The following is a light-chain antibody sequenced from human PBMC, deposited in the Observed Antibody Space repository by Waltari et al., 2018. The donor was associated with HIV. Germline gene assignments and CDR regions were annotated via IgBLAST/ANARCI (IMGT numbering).Light chain of an antibody. J-gene: IGKJ2*02. CDR2: YTS. V-gene: IGKV1-27*01. CDR1: QDIDNF. Sequence: DIQMTQSPTSLSASVGERVTITCRASQDIDNFLAWYQHKPGEAPKLLIYYTSNLQSGVSDRFSGSGSGTQFSLTITSLQADDAAIYYCQQFDTDPRTFGGGTKVEV. CDR3: QQFDTDPRT.